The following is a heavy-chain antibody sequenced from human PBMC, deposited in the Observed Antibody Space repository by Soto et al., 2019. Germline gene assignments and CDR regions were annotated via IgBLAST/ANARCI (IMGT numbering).Heavy chain of an antibody. V-gene: IGHV1-58*01. J-gene: IGHJ6*02. CDR2: IVVGSGNT. CDR1: GFTFTSSA. D-gene: IGHD2-2*01. CDR3: AADLYCSSTSCSATGMDV. Sequence: SVKVSCKASGFTFTSSAVQGVRQARGQRLEWIGWIVVGSGNTNYAQKFQERVTITRDMSTSTAYMELSSLRSEDTAVYYCAADLYCSSTSCSATGMDVWGQGTTVTVSS.